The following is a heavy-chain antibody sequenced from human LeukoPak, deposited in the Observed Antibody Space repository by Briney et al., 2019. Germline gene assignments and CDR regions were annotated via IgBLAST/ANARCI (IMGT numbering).Heavy chain of an antibody. D-gene: IGHD3-10*01. CDR1: GFTFSSYN. J-gene: IGHJ4*02. CDR2: ISSSSSYI. V-gene: IGHV3-21*04. CDR3: AKDLGGEGGSGFPGY. Sequence: PGGSLRLSCAASGFTFSSYNMNWVRQAPGKGLEWVSSISSSSSYIYYADSVKGRFTIYRDNSKNTLYLQMNGLRADDTAVYYCAKDLGGEGGSGFPGYWGQGTLVTVSS.